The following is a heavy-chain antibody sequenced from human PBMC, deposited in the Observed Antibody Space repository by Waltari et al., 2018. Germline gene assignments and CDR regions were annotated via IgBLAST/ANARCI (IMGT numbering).Heavy chain of an antibody. CDR3: ARDYYDSSGYYWHYFDY. V-gene: IGHV3-30-3*01. CDR1: GFTFSSYA. CDR2: ISYDGSNK. J-gene: IGHJ4*02. Sequence: QVQLVESGGGVVQPGRSLRLSFAASGFTFSSYAMHWVRQAPGKGLEWVAVISYDGSNKYYADSVKGRFTISRDNSKNTLYLQMNSLRAEDTAVYYCARDYYDSSGYYWHYFDYWGQGTLVTVSS. D-gene: IGHD3-22*01.